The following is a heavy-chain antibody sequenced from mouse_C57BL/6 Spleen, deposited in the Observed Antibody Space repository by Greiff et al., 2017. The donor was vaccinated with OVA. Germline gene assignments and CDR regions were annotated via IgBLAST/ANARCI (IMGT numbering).Heavy chain of an antibody. CDR2: IHPNSGST. D-gene: IGHD3-3*01. V-gene: IGHV1-64*01. CDR1: GYTFTSYW. CDR3: ARSGTYYAMDY. Sequence: QVQLQQPGAELVKPGASVKLSCKASGYTFTSYWMHWVKQRPGQGLEWIGMIHPNSGSTNYNEKFKSKATLTVDKSSSTAYMQLSRLTSEDSAVYYCARSGTYYAMDYWGQGTSVTVSS. J-gene: IGHJ4*01.